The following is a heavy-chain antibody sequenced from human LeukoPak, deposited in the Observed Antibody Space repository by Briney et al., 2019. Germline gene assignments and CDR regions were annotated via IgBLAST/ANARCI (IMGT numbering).Heavy chain of an antibody. Sequence: PSETLSLTCTVSGGSISSSSYYWGWIRQPPGKGLEWIGSIYYSGSTYYNPSLKSRVTISVDTSKNQFSLKLSSVTAADTAVYYCASLVPKFKRAQIVGARKGIHDYWGQGTLVTVSS. J-gene: IGHJ4*02. CDR3: ASLVPKFKRAQIVGARKGIHDY. D-gene: IGHD1-26*01. V-gene: IGHV4-39*07. CDR2: IYYSGST. CDR1: GGSISSSSYY.